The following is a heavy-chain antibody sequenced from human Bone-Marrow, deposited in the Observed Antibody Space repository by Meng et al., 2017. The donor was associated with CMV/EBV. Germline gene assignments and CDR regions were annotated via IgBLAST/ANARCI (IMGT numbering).Heavy chain of an antibody. CDR1: GYTFTSYY. CDR3: AREYQLLSWSYYGMDV. V-gene: IGHV1-46*01. CDR2: INPSGGST. D-gene: IGHD2-2*01. Sequence: ASVKVSCKASGYTFTSYYMHWVRQAPGQGLEWMGIINPSGGSTSYAQKFQGRVTMTRGTSTSTVYMELSSLRSEDTAVYYCAREYQLLSWSYYGMDVWGQGTTVTVSS. J-gene: IGHJ6*02.